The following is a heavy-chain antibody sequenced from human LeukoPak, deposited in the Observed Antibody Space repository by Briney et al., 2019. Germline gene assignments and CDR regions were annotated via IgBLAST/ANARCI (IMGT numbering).Heavy chain of an antibody. J-gene: IGHJ5*02. CDR2: TTDSGSRT. CDR3: AKLYDFWSGRPVYNWFDP. CDR1: GFTFGSYA. D-gene: IGHD3-3*01. Sequence: PGGSLRLSCAASGFTFGSYAMRWVRQAPGKGLEWVSSTTDSGSRTYYADSVKGRFTISRDNSKNMLYLQMNSLRAEDTAVYYCAKLYDFWSGRPVYNWFDPWGQGTLVTVSS. V-gene: IGHV3-23*01.